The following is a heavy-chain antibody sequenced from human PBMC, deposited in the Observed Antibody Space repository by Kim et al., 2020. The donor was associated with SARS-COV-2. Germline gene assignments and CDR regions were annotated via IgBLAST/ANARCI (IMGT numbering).Heavy chain of an antibody. CDR3: ARVLHGAYSGLDY. CDR2: SRNKADNYTT. CDR1: GFTFSDHY. J-gene: IGHJ4*02. V-gene: IGHV3-72*01. Sequence: GGSLRLSCEVSGFTFSDHYMDWVRQAPGKGLEWVGRSRNKADNYTTQYAASVKGRFTISRDDSENLLYLQMNSLKTEDTAVYFCARVLHGAYSGLDYWGQGTLVTVSS. D-gene: IGHD2-15*01.